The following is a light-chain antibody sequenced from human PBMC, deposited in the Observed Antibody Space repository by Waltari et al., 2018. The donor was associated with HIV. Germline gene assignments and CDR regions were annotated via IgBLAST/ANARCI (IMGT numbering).Light chain of an antibody. V-gene: IGKV3-15*01. CDR1: HGINNN. CDR3: QQYDDWTV. Sequence: EAVMTQSPATLSVSPGETATLSCRASHGINNNLAWYQQKPGQAPSLLIFDTSARATGIPDRFSVSGSGTEFTLTISSLQSEDFAVYYCQQYDDWTVFGGGTKVDIK. J-gene: IGKJ4*01. CDR2: DTS.